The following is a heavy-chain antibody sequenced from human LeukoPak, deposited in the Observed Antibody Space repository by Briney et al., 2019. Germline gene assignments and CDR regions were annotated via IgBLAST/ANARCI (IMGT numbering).Heavy chain of an antibody. CDR1: GYTFTGYY. CDR2: INPNSGGT. V-gene: IGHV1-2*04. J-gene: IGHJ4*02. Sequence: ASVKVSCKASGYTFTGYYMHWVRQAPGQGLEWMGWINPNSGGTNYAQKFQGWVTMTRDTSISTAYMVLGRLRSDDTAVYYCARAPHGYYYFDYWGQGTLVTVSS. D-gene: IGHD2-15*01. CDR3: ARAPHGYYYFDY.